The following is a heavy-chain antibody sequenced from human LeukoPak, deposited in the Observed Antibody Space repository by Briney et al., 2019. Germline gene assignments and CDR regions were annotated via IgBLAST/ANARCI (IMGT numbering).Heavy chain of an antibody. J-gene: IGHJ3*02. CDR2: FDPEDGET. V-gene: IGHV1-24*01. Sequence: ASVKVSCKVSGYTLTELSMHWVRQAPGKGLEWMGGFDPEDGETIYAQKFQGRVTMTEDTSTDTAYMELSSLRSEDTAVYYCARPGLKRNRDAFDIWGQGTMVTVSS. CDR1: GYTLTELS. D-gene: IGHD1-14*01. CDR3: ARPGLKRNRDAFDI.